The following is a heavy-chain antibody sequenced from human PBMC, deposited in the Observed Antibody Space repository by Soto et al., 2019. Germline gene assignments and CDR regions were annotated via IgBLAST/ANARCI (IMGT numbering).Heavy chain of an antibody. D-gene: IGHD3-22*01. J-gene: IGHJ6*02. V-gene: IGHV4-34*01. CDR2: INHSGST. Sequence: KTXASLSLTCAVYGGCFSGYYWSWIRQPPGKGLEWIGEINHSGSTNYNPSLKSRVTISVDTSKNQFSLKLSSVTAADTAVYYCARGPPTKQSYYYDSSGYYYGMDVWGQGTTVTVS. CDR1: GGCFSGYY. CDR3: ARGPPTKQSYYYDSSGYYYGMDV.